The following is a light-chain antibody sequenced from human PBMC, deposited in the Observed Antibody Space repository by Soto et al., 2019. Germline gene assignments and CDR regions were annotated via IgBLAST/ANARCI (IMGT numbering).Light chain of an antibody. CDR1: QSVLYSSNNMNY. V-gene: IGKV4-1*01. CDR2: WAS. CDR3: LQHYNTPPYS. J-gene: IGKJ2*03. Sequence: SLAVSLGERATINCKSSQSVLYSSNNMNYLSWYQQKPGQPPKLLIYWASTRESGVPDRFSGSGSWTDFTLTISSVQAEDVSVYYCLQHYNTPPYSFGQGTKLEIK.